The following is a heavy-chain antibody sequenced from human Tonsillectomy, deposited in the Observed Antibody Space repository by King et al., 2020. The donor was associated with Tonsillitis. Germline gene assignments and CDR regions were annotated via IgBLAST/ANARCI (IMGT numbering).Heavy chain of an antibody. CDR1: GGTFSSYA. CDR2: IIPLLATP. D-gene: IGHD5-12*01. J-gene: IGHJ4*02. Sequence: VQLVESGAEVKKPGSSVKVSCKASGGTFSSYAFSWVRQAPGQGLEWMGGIIPLLATPHYAQKFQGRVAITADESTTTVYLELSSLRYEDTAVYYCARFSGSDSGGYDFWGQGTLVTVSS. V-gene: IGHV1-69*01. CDR3: ARFSGSDSGGYDF.